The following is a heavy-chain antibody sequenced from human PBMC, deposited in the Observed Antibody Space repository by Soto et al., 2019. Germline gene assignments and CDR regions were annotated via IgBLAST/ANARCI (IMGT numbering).Heavy chain of an antibody. CDR3: ASAYSGYDRYPRYYLDY. CDR2: IYYSGST. V-gene: IGHV4-31*03. D-gene: IGHD5-12*01. CDR1: GGSISSGGYY. J-gene: IGHJ4*02. Sequence: PSETLSLTCTVSGGSISSGGYYWSWIRQHPGKGLEWIGYIYYSGSTYYNPSLKSRVTISVDTSKNQFSLKLSSVTAADTAVYYCASAYSGYDRYPRYYLDYWGQGTLVTVSS.